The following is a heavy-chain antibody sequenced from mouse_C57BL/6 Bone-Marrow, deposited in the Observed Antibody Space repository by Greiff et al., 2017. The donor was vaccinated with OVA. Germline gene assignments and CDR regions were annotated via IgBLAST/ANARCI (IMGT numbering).Heavy chain of an antibody. V-gene: IGHV1-55*01. J-gene: IGHJ2*01. CDR2: IYPGSGST. CDR3: ARLGNPYYFDY. Sequence: QVHLKQPGAELVKPGASVKMFCKASCYTLPRYRVTWVKQRPGQGLEWIGDIYPGSGSTNYNEKFKSKATLTVDTSSSTAYMQLSSLTSEDSAVYYCARLGNPYYFDYWGQGTTLTVSS. CDR1: CYTLPRYR.